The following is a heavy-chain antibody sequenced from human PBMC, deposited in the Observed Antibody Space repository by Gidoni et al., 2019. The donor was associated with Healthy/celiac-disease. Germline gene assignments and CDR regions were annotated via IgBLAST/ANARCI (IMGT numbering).Heavy chain of an antibody. CDR3: ARDPRPYNWNYGADH. CDR1: GFTFSSYD. V-gene: IGHV3-21*01. Sequence: EVQLVESGGGLVKPGGSLRLSCAASGFTFSSYDMNWVRQAPGKGLEWVSSISSSSSYIYYADSVKGRFTISRDNAKNSLYLQMNSLRAEDTAVYYCARDPRPYNWNYGADHWGQGTLVTVSS. D-gene: IGHD1-7*01. CDR2: ISSSSSYI. J-gene: IGHJ4*02.